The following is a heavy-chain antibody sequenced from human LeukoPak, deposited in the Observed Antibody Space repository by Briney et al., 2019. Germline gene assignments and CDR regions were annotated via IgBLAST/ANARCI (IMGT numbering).Heavy chain of an antibody. J-gene: IGHJ4*02. V-gene: IGHV3-30-3*01. CDR3: ARVTLTYYYDSSGFIDY. CDR1: GFTFSSYA. Sequence: GGSLRLSCAASGFTFSSYAMHWVRQAPGKGLEWVAVISYDGSNKYYADSVKGRFTISRDNSKNTLYLQMNSLRAEDTAVYYCARVTLTYYYDSSGFIDYWGQGTLVTVSS. D-gene: IGHD3-22*01. CDR2: ISYDGSNK.